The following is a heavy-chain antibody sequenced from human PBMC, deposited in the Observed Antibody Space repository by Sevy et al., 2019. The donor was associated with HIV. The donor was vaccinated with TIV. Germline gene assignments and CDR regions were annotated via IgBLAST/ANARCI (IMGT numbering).Heavy chain of an antibody. D-gene: IGHD3-10*01. CDR1: GYTFTSYD. Sequence: ASVKVSCKASGYTFTSYDINWVRQATGQGLEWMGWMNPNSGNTGYAQKFQGRVTMTRNTSISTADMELSSLRSEDTAVYDCARFQDNPGRYYCVLDVWGQGTRVTVSS. CDR3: ARFQDNPGRYYCVLDV. CDR2: MNPNSGNT. V-gene: IGHV1-8*01. J-gene: IGHJ6*02.